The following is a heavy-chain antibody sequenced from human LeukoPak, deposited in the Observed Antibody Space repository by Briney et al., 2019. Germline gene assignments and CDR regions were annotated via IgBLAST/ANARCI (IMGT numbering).Heavy chain of an antibody. J-gene: IGHJ3*02. CDR3: ATGKPLGTTASDAFDI. V-gene: IGHV1-2*02. CDR1: GYSFTGYY. Sequence: ASVKVSCKASGYSFTGYYIHWVRQAPGQGLEWMGWINPNSGGTISAQKFQGRVTMTRDTSISTAYMELSRLTSDDTAVYYCATGKPLGTTASDAFDIWGQGTMVTVSS. CDR2: INPNSGGT. D-gene: IGHD1-7*01.